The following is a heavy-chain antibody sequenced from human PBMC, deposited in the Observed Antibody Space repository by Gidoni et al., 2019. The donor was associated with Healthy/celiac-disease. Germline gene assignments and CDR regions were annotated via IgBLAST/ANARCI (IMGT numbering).Heavy chain of an antibody. CDR3: ARIYCSGGSCDFYGMXV. Sequence: QVQLVQSGAEVKKPGSSVKVSCKASGGTFSSYAISWVRQAPGQGLEWMGGIIPIFGTANYAQKFQGRVTITADESTSTAYMELSSLRSEDTAVYYCARIYCSGGSCDFYGMXVWGQGTTVTVSS. D-gene: IGHD2-15*01. CDR2: IIPIFGTA. J-gene: IGHJ6*02. CDR1: GGTFSSYA. V-gene: IGHV1-69*01.